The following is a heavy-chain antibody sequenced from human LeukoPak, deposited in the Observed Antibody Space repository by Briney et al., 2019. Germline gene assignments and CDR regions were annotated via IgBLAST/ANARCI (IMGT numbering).Heavy chain of an antibody. CDR2: INIGGTNT. Sequence: GGSLRLSCAASGFSFSDYYMSWIRQAPGKGLEWLSYINIGGTNTHYADSVKGRFTISRDNAKKSLNLELTNLRAEDTAVYYCATDGAGFDTWGQGVLVTVSS. V-gene: IGHV3-11*01. CDR3: ATDGAGFDT. J-gene: IGHJ5*02. CDR1: GFSFSDYY.